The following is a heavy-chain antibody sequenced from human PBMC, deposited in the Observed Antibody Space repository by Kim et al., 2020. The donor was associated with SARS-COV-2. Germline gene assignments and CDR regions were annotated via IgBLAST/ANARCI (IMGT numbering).Heavy chain of an antibody. CDR1: GGSFSSYY. V-gene: IGHV4-59*01. CDR2: IYHTGST. Sequence: SETLSLTCTVSGGSFSSYYWSWIRQPPGKGLEWIGYIYHTGSTLYNPSLKSRVTLSVDTSKNQFSLTLSSVTAADTAIYYCATYPSTGGYFGYCG. CDR3: ATYPSTGGYFGY. J-gene: IGHJ4*03. D-gene: IGHD3-16*01.